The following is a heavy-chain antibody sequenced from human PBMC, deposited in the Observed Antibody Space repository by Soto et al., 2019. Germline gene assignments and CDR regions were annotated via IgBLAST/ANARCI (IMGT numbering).Heavy chain of an antibody. J-gene: IGHJ4*02. V-gene: IGHV3-21*01. D-gene: IGHD4-17*01. CDR3: AREFFLYGDYVLDY. CDR1: GFIFTSHS. Sequence: EVQLVESGGGLVKPGGSLRLSCAASGFIFTSHSMNWVRQAPGKGLEWVASISSSGTYISYADSLKGRFTISRDNAINSLFLQLNSLRAEDTAVYYCAREFFLYGDYVLDYWGQGTLVTVSS. CDR2: ISSSGTYI.